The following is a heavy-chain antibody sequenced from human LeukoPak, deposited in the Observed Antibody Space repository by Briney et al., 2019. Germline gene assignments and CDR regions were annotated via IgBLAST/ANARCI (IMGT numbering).Heavy chain of an antibody. V-gene: IGHV1-18*04. CDR2: ISAYNGNT. CDR1: GYTFTSYG. D-gene: IGHD6-13*01. Sequence: ASVNVSCKPSGYTFTSYGISWVRQAPGQGLEWMGWISAYNGNTNYAQKLQGRVTMTTDTSTSTAYMELRSLRSDDTAVYYCARGAAAGTPVDYWGQGTLVTVSS. CDR3: ARGAAAGTPVDY. J-gene: IGHJ4*02.